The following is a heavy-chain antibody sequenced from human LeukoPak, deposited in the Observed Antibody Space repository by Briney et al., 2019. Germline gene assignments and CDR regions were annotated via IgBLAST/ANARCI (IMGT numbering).Heavy chain of an antibody. CDR3: ARVRAGLQAFDT. Sequence: PGGSLRLSCAASGFAFSYYAMNWVRQAPGKVLELVSSITTGSRYILYPDSVKGRFTVSRDKAKNSLYLQMNSLRADDTAVYYCARVRAGLQAFDTWGQGTLVTVSS. CDR1: GFAFSYYA. CDR2: ITTGSRYI. J-gene: IGHJ5*02. V-gene: IGHV3-21*01. D-gene: IGHD4-11*01.